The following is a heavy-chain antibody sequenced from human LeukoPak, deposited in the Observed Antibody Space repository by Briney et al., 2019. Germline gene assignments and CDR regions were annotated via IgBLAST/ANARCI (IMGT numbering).Heavy chain of an antibody. Sequence: GGSLRLSCAASGFTFSSYAMHWVRQAPGKGLEWVAVISYDGSNKYYADSVTGRFTISRDNSRNTLYLQMNSLRAEDTAVYYCARSYSSGWYAQGNGLIDYWGQGTLVTVSS. CDR2: ISYDGSNK. V-gene: IGHV3-30-3*01. CDR1: GFTFSSYA. D-gene: IGHD6-19*01. CDR3: ARSYSSGWYAQGNGLIDY. J-gene: IGHJ4*02.